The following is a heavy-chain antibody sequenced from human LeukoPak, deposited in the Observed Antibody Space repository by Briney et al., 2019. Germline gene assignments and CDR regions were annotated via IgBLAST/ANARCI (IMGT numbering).Heavy chain of an antibody. V-gene: IGHV4-59*10. Sequence: PSETLSLTCAVYGGSFSSYYWSWIRQPAGKGLEWIGRIYTSGSTNYNPSLKSRVTISVDTSKNQFSLKLSSVTAADTAVYYCARTTEGYCRGGSCYYYYYYMDVWGKGTTVTVSS. CDR2: IYTSGST. CDR3: ARTTEGYCRGGSCYYYYYYMDV. J-gene: IGHJ6*03. CDR1: GGSFSSYY. D-gene: IGHD2-15*01.